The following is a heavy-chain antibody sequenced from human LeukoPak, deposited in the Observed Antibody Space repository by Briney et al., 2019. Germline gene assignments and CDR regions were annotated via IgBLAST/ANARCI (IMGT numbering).Heavy chain of an antibody. CDR3: AGSGSPGDH. J-gene: IGHJ4*02. CDR1: EFTFSDYW. CDR2: IKKDGSEE. V-gene: IGHV3-7*03. D-gene: IGHD3-10*01. Sequence: PGGSLRLSCAASEFTFSDYWTSWVRQAPGKGPEWVANIKKDGSEEHYVDSVKGRFTVSRDNAKNSLFLQMNSLRVEDTAMYYCAGSGSPGDHWGQGTLVTVSS.